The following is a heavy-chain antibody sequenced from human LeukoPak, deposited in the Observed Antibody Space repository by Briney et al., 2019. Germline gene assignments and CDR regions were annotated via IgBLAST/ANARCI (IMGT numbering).Heavy chain of an antibody. V-gene: IGHV4-34*01. CDR3: ARSHCGGDCYSSRWQILYGYYYYYMDV. CDR1: GGSFRGFY. D-gene: IGHD2-21*02. J-gene: IGHJ6*03. Sequence: PSETLSLTCAVYGGSFRGFYWTWIRQSPGKGLEWIGEINHSGSSSYNPSFKSRIMISVAMSKNQFSLKVRSVTAADTAVYYCARSHCGGDCYSSRWQILYGYYYYYMDVWGTGTTVTVSS. CDR2: INHSGSS.